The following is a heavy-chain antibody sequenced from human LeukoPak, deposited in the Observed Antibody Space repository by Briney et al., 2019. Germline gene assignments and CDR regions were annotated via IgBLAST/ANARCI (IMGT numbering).Heavy chain of an antibody. D-gene: IGHD5-18*01. CDR2: ISGYNGNT. CDR3: ARDLEDTAMPDSSVY. V-gene: IGHV1-18*01. Sequence: ASVKVSCKASGYTFTNYGINWVRQAPGQGLEWMGWISGYNGNTKYAQRLQGRLTVTTDTSTSTAYMDLRSLTSDDTAVYYCARDLEDTAMPDSSVYWGQGTLVSVSS. CDR1: GYTFTNYG. J-gene: IGHJ4*02.